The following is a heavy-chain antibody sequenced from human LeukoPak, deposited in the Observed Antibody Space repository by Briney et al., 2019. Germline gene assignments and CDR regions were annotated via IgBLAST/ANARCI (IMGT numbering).Heavy chain of an antibody. V-gene: IGHV4-39*01. CDR3: ARHRDYYGSGSYLNWFDP. D-gene: IGHD3-10*01. CDR2: IYYSGST. Sequence: SETLSLTCTVSGGSISSSSYYWGWIRQPPGKGLEWIGSIYYSGSTYYNPSLKSRVTISVDTSKNQFSLKLSSVTAADTAVYYCARHRDYYGSGSYLNWFDPRGQGTLVTVSS. CDR1: GGSISSSSYY. J-gene: IGHJ5*02.